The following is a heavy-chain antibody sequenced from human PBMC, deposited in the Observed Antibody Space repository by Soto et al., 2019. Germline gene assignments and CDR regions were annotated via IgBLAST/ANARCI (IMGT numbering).Heavy chain of an antibody. D-gene: IGHD3-3*01. CDR2: ISADYGNT. CDR1: GYAYNSYG. Sequence: GASVKVCCKASGYAYNSYGVSWVRQEPGQGLEWMGRISADYGNTKYAQKFQGWVTMTRDTSISTAYMELSRLRSDDTAVYYCARERGIRSYYYYYGMDVWGQGTTVTVSS. V-gene: IGHV1-18*01. J-gene: IGHJ6*02. CDR3: ARERGIRSYYYYYGMDV.